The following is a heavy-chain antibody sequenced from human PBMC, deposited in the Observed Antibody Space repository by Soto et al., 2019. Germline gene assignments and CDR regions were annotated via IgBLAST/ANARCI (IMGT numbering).Heavy chain of an antibody. CDR3: AKVFIVVVAAPPTEYYGSDV. Sequence: PGGSLRLSCAASGFTFSSYGMHWVRQAPGKGLEWVAVISYDGSNKYYADSVKGRFTISRDNSKNTLYPQMNSLRAEDTAVYYCAKVFIVVVAAPPTEYYGSDVGGQGTRVTVS. D-gene: IGHD2-15*01. J-gene: IGHJ6*02. CDR2: ISYDGSNK. V-gene: IGHV3-30*18. CDR1: GFTFSSYG.